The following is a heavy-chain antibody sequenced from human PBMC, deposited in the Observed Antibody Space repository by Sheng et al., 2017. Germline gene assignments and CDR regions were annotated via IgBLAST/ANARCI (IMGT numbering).Heavy chain of an antibody. Sequence: ESGGGVVQPGRSLRLSCAASGFTFSSYAMHWVRQAPGKGLEWVAVISYDGSNKYYADSVKGRFTISRDNSKNTLYLQMNSLRAEDTAVYYCARDRGSLFDYWGQGTLVTVSS. V-gene: IGHV3-30*04. CDR1: GFTFSSYA. D-gene: IGHD3-10*01. CDR3: ARDRGSLFDY. J-gene: IGHJ4*02. CDR2: ISYDGSNK.